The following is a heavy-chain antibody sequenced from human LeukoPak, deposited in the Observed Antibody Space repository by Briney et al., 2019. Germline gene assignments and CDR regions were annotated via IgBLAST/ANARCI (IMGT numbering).Heavy chain of an antibody. CDR1: GGSISSYY. D-gene: IGHD2-15*01. J-gene: IGHJ4*02. V-gene: IGHV4-59*01. CDR2: IYYSGST. CDR3: ARESCSGGSCYSDY. Sequence: SETLSLTCTVSGGSISSYYWSWIRQPPGKGLEWNGYIYYSGSTNYNPSLKSRVTISVDTSKNQFSLKLSSVTAADTAVYYCARESCSGGSCYSDYWGQGTLVTVSS.